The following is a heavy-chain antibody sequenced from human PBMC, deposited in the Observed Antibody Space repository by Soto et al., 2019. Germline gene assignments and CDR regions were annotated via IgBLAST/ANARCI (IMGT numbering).Heavy chain of an antibody. CDR2: IYYSGST. CDR3: ARRYGASFDY. J-gene: IGHJ4*02. D-gene: IGHD4-17*01. Sequence: ETLSLTCTVSGGSISSYYWIWIRQPPGKGLEWIGYIYYSGSTNYNPSLKSRVTISVDTSKNQFSLKLSSVTAADTAVYYCARRYGASFDYWGQGTLVTVSS. CDR1: GGSISSYY. V-gene: IGHV4-59*01.